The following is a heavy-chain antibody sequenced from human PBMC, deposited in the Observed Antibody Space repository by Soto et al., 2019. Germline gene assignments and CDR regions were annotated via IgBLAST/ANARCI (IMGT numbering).Heavy chain of an antibody. CDR1: GFTFSSYS. J-gene: IGHJ6*02. Sequence: PGGSLRLSCAASGFTFSSYSMDWVRQAPGKGLEWVSYISSSSSTIYYADSVKGRFTISRDNAKNSLYLQMNSLRDEDTAVYYCARCTCITIFGVAFVGMDVWGQGTTVTVSS. V-gene: IGHV3-48*02. D-gene: IGHD3-3*01. CDR3: ARCTCITIFGVAFVGMDV. CDR2: ISSSSSTI.